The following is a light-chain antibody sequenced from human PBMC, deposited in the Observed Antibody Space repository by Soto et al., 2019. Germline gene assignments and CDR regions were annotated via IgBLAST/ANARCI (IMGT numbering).Light chain of an antibody. CDR2: DAY. J-gene: IGKJ5*01. CDR1: QSFRGL. V-gene: IGKV3-11*01. CDR3: QQRHMWPIT. Sequence: EVVLTQSPVTLSLSPGERATLSCRASQSFRGLLAWYQQKPGQAPRLLIYDAYNRATGIPPRFSGRGSGTDFTLTISSLEPEDSAVYYCQQRHMWPITFGQGTRLEIK.